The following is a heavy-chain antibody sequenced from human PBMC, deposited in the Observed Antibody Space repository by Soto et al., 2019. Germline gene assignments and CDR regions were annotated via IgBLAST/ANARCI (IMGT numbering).Heavy chain of an antibody. V-gene: IGHV3-23*01. D-gene: IGHD6-13*01. CDR3: AKGRQQRRGDYYYYGMDV. CDR2: ISGSGGST. CDR1: GFTFSSYA. Sequence: GESLKISCAASGFTFSSYAMSWVRQAPGKGLEWVSAISGSGGSTYYADSVKGRFTISRDNSKNTLYLQMNSLRAEDTAVYYCAKGRQQRRGDYYYYGMDVWGQGTTVTVSS. J-gene: IGHJ6*02.